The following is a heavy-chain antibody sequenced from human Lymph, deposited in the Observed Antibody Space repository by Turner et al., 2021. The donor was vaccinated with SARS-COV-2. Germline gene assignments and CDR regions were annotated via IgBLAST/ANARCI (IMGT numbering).Heavy chain of an antibody. Sequence: EVHLVESGGGLVQPGGSLRLSCAASGFTFSYYWMSWVRQAPGKGLEWVANIKQDGSEKYYVDSVKGRFTISRDNAKNSLFLQMNSLRAEDTAVYYCARMGSSSWYFDYWGQGTLVTVSS. J-gene: IGHJ4*02. D-gene: IGHD1-26*01. CDR3: ARMGSSSWYFDY. CDR1: GFTFSYYW. CDR2: IKQDGSEK. V-gene: IGHV3-7*01.